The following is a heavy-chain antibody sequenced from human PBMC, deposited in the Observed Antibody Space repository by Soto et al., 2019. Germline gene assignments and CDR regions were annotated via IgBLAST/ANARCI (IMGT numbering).Heavy chain of an antibody. CDR3: ARAPLVVVNYFES. J-gene: IGHJ4*02. Sequence: QVQLVQSGTEVKKPGSSVKVSCKASGGTFRNYPINWVRQAPGQGLEWMGSIFPLTDIPDYAQNFQARLTITADKSTSTAYVELSSLTSDDTAMYFCARAPLVVVNYFESWGQGTLVTVSS. CDR2: IFPLTDIP. V-gene: IGHV1-69*02. CDR1: GGTFRNYP.